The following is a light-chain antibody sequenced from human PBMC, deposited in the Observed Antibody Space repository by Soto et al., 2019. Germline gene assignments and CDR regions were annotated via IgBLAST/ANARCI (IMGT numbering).Light chain of an antibody. J-gene: IGKJ5*01. Sequence: EIVLTQSLATLSLSPGERATLSCRASQSVSSYLAWYQHKPGQAPRLLFYDASTRATGIPARFSGSGSGTEFTLTISSLQSEDFAVYYCQHYHCWPITFGQGTRLEIK. CDR3: QHYHCWPIT. V-gene: IGKV3-15*01. CDR2: DAS. CDR1: QSVSSY.